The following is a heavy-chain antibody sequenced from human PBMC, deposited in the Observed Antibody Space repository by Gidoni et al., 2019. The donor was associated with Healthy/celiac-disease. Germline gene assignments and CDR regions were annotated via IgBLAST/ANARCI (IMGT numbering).Heavy chain of an antibody. CDR3: ARRSAMNDY. CDR1: GGSISSSSYY. J-gene: IGHJ4*02. CDR2: IYYSGST. Sequence: QLQLQESGPGLVKPSETLSLTCPVSGGSISSSSYYWAWIRQPPGKGLEWIGSIYYSGSTYYNPSLKRRVTISVDTSKNQFSLKLSSVTAADTAVYYCARRSAMNDYWGQGTLVTVSS. V-gene: IGHV4-39*01.